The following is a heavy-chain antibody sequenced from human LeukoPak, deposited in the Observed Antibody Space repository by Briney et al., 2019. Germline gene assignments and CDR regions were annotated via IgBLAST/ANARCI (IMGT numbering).Heavy chain of an antibody. J-gene: IGHJ4*02. D-gene: IGHD5-24*01. Sequence: GGSLRLSCAASGFTFDDYAMHWVRQAPGKGLEWVSLISGDGGSTYYADSVKGRYTISRDNSKNSLYLQMNSLRTEDTALYYCAKDIRAGSRDGYTLFDYWGQGTLVTVSS. CDR3: AKDIRAGSRDGYTLFDY. V-gene: IGHV3-43*02. CDR1: GFTFDDYA. CDR2: ISGDGGST.